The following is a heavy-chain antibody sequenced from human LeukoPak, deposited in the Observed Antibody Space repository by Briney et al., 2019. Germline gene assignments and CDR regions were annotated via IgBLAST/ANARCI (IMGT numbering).Heavy chain of an antibody. Sequence: ASVKVSCKASGYTFTSYAISWVRQAPGQGLEWMGWIRSDNGNTKYAQRLQGGLTMTTDTSTSTAYMELRNLRSDDTAVYFCARDYDGTRPYYFDFWGQGTLVTVSS. CDR1: GYTFTSYA. CDR2: IRSDNGNT. CDR3: ARDYDGTRPYYFDF. D-gene: IGHD3-3*01. J-gene: IGHJ4*02. V-gene: IGHV1-18*01.